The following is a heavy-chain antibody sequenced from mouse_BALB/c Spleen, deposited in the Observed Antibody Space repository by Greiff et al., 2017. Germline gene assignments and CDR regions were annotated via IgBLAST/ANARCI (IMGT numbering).Heavy chain of an antibody. CDR1: GYTFTSYT. V-gene: IGHV1-4*01. Sequence: VQLQQSGAELARPGASVKMSCKASGYTFTSYTMHWVKQRPGQGLEWIGYINPSSGYTNYNQKFKDKATLTADKSSSTAYMQLSSLTSEDSAVYYCATYGNYEGFAYWGQGTLVTVSA. CDR2: INPSSGYT. D-gene: IGHD2-1*01. J-gene: IGHJ3*01. CDR3: ATYGNYEGFAY.